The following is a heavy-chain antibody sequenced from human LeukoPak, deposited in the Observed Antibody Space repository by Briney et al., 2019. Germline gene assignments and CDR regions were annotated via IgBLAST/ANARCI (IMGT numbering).Heavy chain of an antibody. CDR3: ARVIARGDGYNSDPYYFDY. D-gene: IGHD5-24*01. Sequence: ASVKVSCKASGYTFTGYYMYWVRQAPGQGLEWMGWINPNSGGTNYAQKVQGRVTMTRDTSISTAYMELSRLRSDYTAVYYCARVIARGDGYNSDPYYFDYWGQGTLVTVSS. CDR1: GYTFTGYY. J-gene: IGHJ4*02. V-gene: IGHV1-2*02. CDR2: INPNSGGT.